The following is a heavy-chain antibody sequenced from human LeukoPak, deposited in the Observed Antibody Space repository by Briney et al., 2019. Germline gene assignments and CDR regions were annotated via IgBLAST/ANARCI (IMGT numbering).Heavy chain of an antibody. CDR3: ARPYSSGWYWDYFDY. CDR1: GGSISSYY. D-gene: IGHD6-19*01. Sequence: PSETLSLTCTVSGGSISSYYWSWIRQPAGKGLEWIGSIYYSGSTYYNPSLKSRVTISVDTSKNQFSLKLSSVTAADTAVYYCARPYSSGWYWDYFDYWGQGTLVTVSS. CDR2: IYYSGST. J-gene: IGHJ4*02. V-gene: IGHV4-59*05.